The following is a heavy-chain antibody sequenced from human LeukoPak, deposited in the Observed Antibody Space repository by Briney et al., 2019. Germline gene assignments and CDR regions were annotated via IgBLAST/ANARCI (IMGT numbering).Heavy chain of an antibody. V-gene: IGHV4-31*03. D-gene: IGHD3-10*01. CDR1: GGSISSGGYY. Sequence: SQTLSLTCTVSGGSISSGGYYWSWIRQHPGKGLEWIGYIYYSGSTYYNPSLKSRVTISVDTSKNQFSLKLSSVTAADTAVYYCARMVNYYGPRDFDYWGQGTLVTVSS. CDR2: IYYSGST. CDR3: ARMVNYYGPRDFDY. J-gene: IGHJ4*02.